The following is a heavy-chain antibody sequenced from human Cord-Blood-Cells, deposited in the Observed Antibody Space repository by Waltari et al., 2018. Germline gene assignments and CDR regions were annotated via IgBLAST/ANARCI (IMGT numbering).Heavy chain of an antibody. J-gene: IGHJ4*02. V-gene: IGHV1-2*02. D-gene: IGHD1-26*01. CDR2: INPNSGGT. Sequence: QVQLVQSGAEGKKPGASVKVSCKASGYTFTGYDMNWVGAAPGQGLEWMGWINPNSGGTNYAQKFQGRVTMTRDTSISTAYMELSRLRSDDTAVYYCARVGWELRYYFDYWGQGTLVTVSS. CDR3: ARVGWELRYYFDY. CDR1: GYTFTGYD.